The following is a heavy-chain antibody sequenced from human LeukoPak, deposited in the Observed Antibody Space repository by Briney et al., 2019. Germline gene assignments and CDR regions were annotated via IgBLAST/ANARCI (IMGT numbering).Heavy chain of an antibody. V-gene: IGHV4-4*02. CDR1: GGSISSSNW. J-gene: IGHJ4*02. D-gene: IGHD6-19*01. CDR2: IYHSGST. CDR3: ARVIAVAAKGGYYFDY. Sequence: PSETLSLTCAVSGGSISSSNWWSWVRQPPGKGLEWIGEIYHSGSTNYNPSLKSRVTISVDKSKNQFSLKLSSVTAADTAVYYCARVIAVAAKGGYYFDYWGQGTLVTVSS.